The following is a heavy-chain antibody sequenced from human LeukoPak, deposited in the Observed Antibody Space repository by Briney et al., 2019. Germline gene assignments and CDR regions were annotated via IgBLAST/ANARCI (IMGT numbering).Heavy chain of an antibody. J-gene: IGHJ4*02. D-gene: IGHD5-18*01. Sequence: GGSLRLSCAASGFTFSNFWMSWVRQAPGKGLEWVANMEADGSEKNYVDSVKGRFTISRDNAKNSLYLQMSSLRAEDTAVYYCASQTGYSYGYFDYWGQGTLVTVSS. V-gene: IGHV3-7*01. CDR2: MEADGSEK. CDR3: ASQTGYSYGYFDY. CDR1: GFTFSNFW.